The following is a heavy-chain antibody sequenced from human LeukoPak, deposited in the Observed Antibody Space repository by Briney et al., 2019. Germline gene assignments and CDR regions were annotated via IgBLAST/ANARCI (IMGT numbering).Heavy chain of an antibody. CDR2: MNPNSGNT. D-gene: IGHD3-10*01. CDR1: GYTFTSYD. CDR3: ARQWFVGAFDI. J-gene: IGHJ3*02. V-gene: IGHV1-8*01. Sequence: ASVKVSCKASGYTFTSYDINWVRQATGQGLEWMGWMNPNSGNTGYAQKLQGRVTMTRDTSISTAYMELSRLRSDDTAVYYCARQWFVGAFDIWGQGTMVTVSS.